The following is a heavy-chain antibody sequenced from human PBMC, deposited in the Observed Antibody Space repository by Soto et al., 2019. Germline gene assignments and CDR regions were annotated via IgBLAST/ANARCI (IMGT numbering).Heavy chain of an antibody. CDR2: IHDSGST. Sequence: SETLSLTCTVSGASISTYYWSWVRQPPGKGLDWIGYIHDSGSTYYNPSLKSRVTMSLDTSRNQFFLQLNSVTAADTAVYYCARESAGSGKNNWFDPWGQGMLVTVSS. CDR3: ARESAGSGKNNWFDP. J-gene: IGHJ5*02. CDR1: GASISTYY. V-gene: IGHV4-59*01. D-gene: IGHD3-10*01.